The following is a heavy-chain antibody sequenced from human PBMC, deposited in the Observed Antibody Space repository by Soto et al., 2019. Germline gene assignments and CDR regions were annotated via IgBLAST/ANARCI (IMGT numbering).Heavy chain of an antibody. CDR1: GASITSYY. J-gene: IGHJ5*02. CDR2: IYHSGSP. Sequence: SETLSLTCSVSGASITSYYWSWIRQPPGKGLEWIGYIYHSGSPSYNPSLKSRVTISVDRSKNQFSLKLSSVTAADTAVYYCARVGKGYDFWSGSSEWAWFDPWGQGTLVTVSS. V-gene: IGHV4-59*12. D-gene: IGHD3-3*01. CDR3: ARVGKGYDFWSGSSEWAWFDP.